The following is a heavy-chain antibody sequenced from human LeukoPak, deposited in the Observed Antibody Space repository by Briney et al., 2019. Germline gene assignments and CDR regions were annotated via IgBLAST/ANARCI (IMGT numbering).Heavy chain of an antibody. V-gene: IGHV1-2*02. CDR3: VQFELDY. CDR2: INPNTGGT. J-gene: IGHJ4*02. CDR1: GFTFTAYY. Sequence: ASVKASCKGSGFTFTAYYIHWVRQAPGQGLEWMGWINPNTGGTNYAQKFQGRVTMTRDTSISTAYMDLSRLRSDDTAVYYCVQFELDYWGQGTLVTVSS. D-gene: IGHD1-7*01.